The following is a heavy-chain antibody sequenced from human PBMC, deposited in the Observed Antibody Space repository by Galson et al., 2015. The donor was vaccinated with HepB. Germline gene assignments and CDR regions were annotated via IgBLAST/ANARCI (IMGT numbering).Heavy chain of an antibody. CDR1: GFTFSSYG. CDR2: IRYDGSNE. Sequence: SLRLSCAASGFTFSSYGMHWVRQAPGKGLEWVAFIRYDGSNEYYADSVKGRFTISRDNSKNTLYLQMNSLRAEDTAVYYCAKDRGYDILTGSYPGNLWGQGTLVTVSS. J-gene: IGHJ5*02. V-gene: IGHV3-30*02. D-gene: IGHD3-9*01. CDR3: AKDRGYDILTGSYPGNL.